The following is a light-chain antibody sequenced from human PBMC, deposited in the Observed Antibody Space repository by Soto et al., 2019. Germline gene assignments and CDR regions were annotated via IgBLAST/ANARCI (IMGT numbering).Light chain of an antibody. Sequence: DIPMTQSPSTLSASVGDRVTITCRASQSISSWLAWYQQKPGKAPKVLIYRASTLESGVPSRFSGSASGTEFTLAISSLQPDDFATYYCQQYNSYPLTFGGGTRVEIK. CDR2: RAS. CDR1: QSISSW. J-gene: IGKJ4*01. CDR3: QQYNSYPLT. V-gene: IGKV1-5*03.